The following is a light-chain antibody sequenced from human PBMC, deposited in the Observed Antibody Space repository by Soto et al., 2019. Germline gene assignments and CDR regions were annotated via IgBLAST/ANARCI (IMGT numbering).Light chain of an antibody. CDR3: QQYFTSPWT. CDR2: WSS. CDR1: QSILDRSKNKYY. J-gene: IGKJ1*01. V-gene: IGKV4-1*01. Sequence: DILMTQSPDSLAVSLGERATFNCKSTQSILDRSKNKYYLAWYQQKSGQPPKLLIYWSSLRESEVPDRFTGSGSGTDFTLTISSLQAEDVAVYYCQQYFTSPWTFGQGTKVEI.